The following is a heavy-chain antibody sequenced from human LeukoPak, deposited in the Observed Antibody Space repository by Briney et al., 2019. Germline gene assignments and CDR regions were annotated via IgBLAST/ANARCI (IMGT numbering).Heavy chain of an antibody. Sequence: PSETLSLTCTVSGGSISSSSYYWGWLRQPPGKGLEWIGSIYYSGRTYYNPSLRSRVTIPVDTSKNQFSLKLSSVTAADTAVYYCARQVISSDWYVDYWGQGTLVTVSS. CDR1: GGSISSSSYY. D-gene: IGHD6-19*01. J-gene: IGHJ4*02. V-gene: IGHV4-39*01. CDR2: IYYSGRT. CDR3: ARQVISSDWYVDY.